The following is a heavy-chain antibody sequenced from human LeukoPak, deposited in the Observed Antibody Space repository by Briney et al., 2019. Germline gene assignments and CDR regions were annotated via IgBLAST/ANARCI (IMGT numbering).Heavy chain of an antibody. J-gene: IGHJ4*02. Sequence: GGSLRLSCAASGFTFSSYAMHWVRQAPGKGLEWVANIKQDGSEKYYVDSVKGRFTISRDNAKNSLYLQMNSLRAEDTAVYYCARKEEAYSSSYIDYWGQGTLVTVSS. CDR3: ARKEEAYSSSYIDY. CDR1: GFTFSSYA. V-gene: IGHV3-7*01. CDR2: IKQDGSEK. D-gene: IGHD6-13*01.